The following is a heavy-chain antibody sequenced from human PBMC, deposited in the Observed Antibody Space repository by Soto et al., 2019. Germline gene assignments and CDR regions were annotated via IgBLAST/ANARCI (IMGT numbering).Heavy chain of an antibody. CDR2: ISSSSSYI. J-gene: IGHJ4*02. V-gene: IGHV3-21*01. Sequence: GGSLRLSCAASGFTFSSYSMNWVRQAPGKGLEWVSSISSSSSYIYYADSVKGRFTISRDNAKNSLYLQMNSLRAEDTAVYYCARDRQRYCSGGSCYSGFDYWGQGTLVTVSS. CDR1: GFTFSSYS. D-gene: IGHD2-15*01. CDR3: ARDRQRYCSGGSCYSGFDY.